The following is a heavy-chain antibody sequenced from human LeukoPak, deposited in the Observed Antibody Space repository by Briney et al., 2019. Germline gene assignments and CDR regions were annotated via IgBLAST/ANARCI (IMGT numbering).Heavy chain of an antibody. CDR2: FYPGDSDT. D-gene: IGHD4-17*01. CDR1: GYSFTSYW. Sequence: GESLKISCKGSGYSFTSYWVGWGRQMPGEGLGWVGIFYPGDSDTRYSPSFQGQVTTSADKSINTAYLQWSSLKASDTAMYYCARHQGRYGDYPEVWFDPWGQGTLVTLSS. V-gene: IGHV5-51*01. CDR3: ARHQGRYGDYPEVWFDP. J-gene: IGHJ5*02.